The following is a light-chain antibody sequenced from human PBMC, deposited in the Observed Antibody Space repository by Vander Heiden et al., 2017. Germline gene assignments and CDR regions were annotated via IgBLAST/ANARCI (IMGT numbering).Light chain of an antibody. CDR2: AAS. J-gene: IGKJ3*01. V-gene: IGKV1-39*01. CDR3: QQSDSTPFT. Sequence: DIQMTQSPSSLSASVGDRVTITCRASQSISSYLNWYQQKPGKAPKLLIYAASSLQSGVPSSFSGSGSGTDFTLTISSLQPEDFATYYCQQSDSTPFTFGPGTKVDIK. CDR1: QSISSY.